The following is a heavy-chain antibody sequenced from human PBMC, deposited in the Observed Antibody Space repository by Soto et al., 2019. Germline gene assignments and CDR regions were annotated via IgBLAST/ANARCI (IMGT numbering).Heavy chain of an antibody. J-gene: IGHJ6*03. D-gene: IGHD3-10*01. V-gene: IGHV3-23*01. CDR3: APVPGARSYYNLDA. Sequence: PGGSLRLPCAASGFTFSNCAMNWVRQAPGKGLEWVAGIVDSGGRTFYADSVKGRFTISRDNSKNTLYLQMNNLIPDHTAVYYCAPVPGARSYYNLDAWGKGPSVIV. CDR1: GFTFSNCA. CDR2: IVDSGGRT.